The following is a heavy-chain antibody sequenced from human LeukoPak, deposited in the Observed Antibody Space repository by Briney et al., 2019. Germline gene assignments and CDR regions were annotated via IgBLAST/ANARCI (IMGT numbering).Heavy chain of an antibody. V-gene: IGHV4-31*03. CDR3: AREWAGSDYYGMDV. CDR2: IYYSGST. J-gene: IGHJ6*02. CDR1: GVPISSGGYY. Sequence: SETLSLPRTVSGVPISSGGYYWSWIRHHPGKGVEWIGYIYYSGSTHYNPSLKSRVTISVDTSKNRFSLKLSSMTAADTAVYYCAREWAGSDYYGMDVWGQATTVTVSS. D-gene: IGHD1-26*01.